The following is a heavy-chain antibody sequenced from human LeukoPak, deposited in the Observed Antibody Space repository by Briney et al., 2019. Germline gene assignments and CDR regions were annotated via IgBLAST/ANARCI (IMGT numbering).Heavy chain of an antibody. D-gene: IGHD2-2*01. J-gene: IGHJ1*01. V-gene: IGHV1-69*13. CDR1: GYTFTGYY. CDR3: ARDVGPGYCSSTSCYSTFQH. CDR2: IIPIFGTA. Sequence: SVKVSCKASGYTFTGYYMHWVRQAPGQGLEWMGGIIPIFGTANYAQKFQGRVTITADESTSTAYMELSSLRSEDTAVYYCARDVGPGYCSSTSCYSTFQHWGQGTLVTVSS.